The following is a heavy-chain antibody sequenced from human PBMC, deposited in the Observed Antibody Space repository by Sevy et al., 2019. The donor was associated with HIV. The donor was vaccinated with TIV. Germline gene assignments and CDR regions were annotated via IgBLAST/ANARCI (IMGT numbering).Heavy chain of an antibody. CDR2: ISNDGNNK. D-gene: IGHD2-21*01. CDR1: GFIFSNYA. Sequence: GGSLRLSCATSGFIFSNYAMHWIRQAPGKGLEWVAVISNDGNNKYYADSVKGRFTISRDSSKNTLYLQMNSLRAEDTAVYYCASVIPGYPYAMDVWGQGTTVTVSS. J-gene: IGHJ6*02. V-gene: IGHV3-30-3*02. CDR3: ASVIPGYPYAMDV.